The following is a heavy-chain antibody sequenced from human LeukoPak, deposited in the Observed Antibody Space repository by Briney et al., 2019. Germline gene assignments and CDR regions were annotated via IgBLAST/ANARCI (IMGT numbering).Heavy chain of an antibody. D-gene: IGHD5-24*01. V-gene: IGHV2-5*02. CDR2: IFWDDDK. J-gene: IGHJ6*02. Sequence: SGPTLVNPTQTLTLTCNFSGFSLSTSGVGVGWIRQPPGKALEWLARIFWDDDKRYSPSLKSRLTITKDTSKNQVVLTMTNMDPVDTATYYCAHRMREMATISTYYYAVDVWGQGTTVTVSS. CDR3: AHRMREMATISTYYYAVDV. CDR1: GFSLSTSGVG.